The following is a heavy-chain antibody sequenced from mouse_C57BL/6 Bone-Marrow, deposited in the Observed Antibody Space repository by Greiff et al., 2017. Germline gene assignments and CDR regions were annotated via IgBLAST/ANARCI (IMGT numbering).Heavy chain of an antibody. V-gene: IGHV1-26*01. CDR2: INPNNGGT. CDR1: GYTFTDYY. J-gene: IGHJ2*01. Sequence: VQLQQSGPELVKPGASVKISCKASGYTFTDYYMNWVKQSHGKSLEWIGDINPNNGGTSYNQKFKGKATLTVDKSSSTAYMELRSLTSEDSAVYYCARIAAQSNYFDYWGQGTTLTVSS. CDR3: ARIAAQSNYFDY. D-gene: IGHD3-2*02.